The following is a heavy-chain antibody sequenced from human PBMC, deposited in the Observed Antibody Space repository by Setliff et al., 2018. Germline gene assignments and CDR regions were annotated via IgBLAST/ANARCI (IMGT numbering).Heavy chain of an antibody. CDR3: AKDLASWSPDR. D-gene: IGHD3-3*01. J-gene: IGHJ4*02. V-gene: IGHV3-23*01. CDR1: GFTFSSYW. Sequence: GGSLRLSCAASGFTFSSYWMSWVRQAPGKGLEWVALISATGGATYYADSVKGRFTIFRDNSKNSLYLQMNDLRAEDTAVYYCAKDLASWSPDRWGLGTLVTVSS. CDR2: ISATGGAT.